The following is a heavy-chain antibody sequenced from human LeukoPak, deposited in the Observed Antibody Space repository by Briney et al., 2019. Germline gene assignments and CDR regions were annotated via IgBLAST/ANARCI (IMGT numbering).Heavy chain of an antibody. V-gene: IGHV1-18*01. D-gene: IGHD6-19*01. CDR2: MNPNSGNT. Sequence: ASVKVSCKTSGGAFSSYAISWVRQAPGQGLEWMGWMNPNSGNTNYAQKLQGRVTMTTDTSTSTAYMELRSLRSDDTAVYYCAREGSSGWYVFDYWGQGTLVTVSS. CDR3: AREGSSGWYVFDY. J-gene: IGHJ4*02. CDR1: GGAFSSYA.